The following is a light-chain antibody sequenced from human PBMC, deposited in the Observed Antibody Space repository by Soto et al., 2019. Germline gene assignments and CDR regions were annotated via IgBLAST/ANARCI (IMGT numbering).Light chain of an antibody. CDR3: SSYTSSSTYV. V-gene: IGLV2-14*01. CDR2: DVS. CDR1: SSDVGNYNY. Sequence: QSALTQPASVSGSPGQSITISCTGTSSDVGNYNYVSWYQQSPGKAPKLMIYDVSNRPSGVSNRFSGSKSGITASLTISGLQAEDEADYYCSSYTSSSTYVFGTGTKLPS. J-gene: IGLJ1*01.